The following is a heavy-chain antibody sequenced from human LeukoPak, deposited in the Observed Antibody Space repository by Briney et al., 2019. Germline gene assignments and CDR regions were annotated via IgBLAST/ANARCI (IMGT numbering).Heavy chain of an antibody. J-gene: IGHJ4*02. V-gene: IGHV3-7*03. D-gene: IGHD2-2*01. CDR3: ARDIVVVPAAHYFDY. CDR2: IKPDGTEK. CDR1: GFTFSSYW. Sequence: QSGGSLRLSCAASGFTFSSYWMSWFRQAPGKGREWVANIKPDGTEKYYVDSVKGRFTISRDNAKNSLYLQMNSLRAEDTAVYYCARDIVVVPAAHYFDYWGQGAPVTVSS.